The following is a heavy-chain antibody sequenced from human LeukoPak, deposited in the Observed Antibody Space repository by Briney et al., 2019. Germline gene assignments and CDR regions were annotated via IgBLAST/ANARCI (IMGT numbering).Heavy chain of an antibody. J-gene: IGHJ4*02. Sequence: GGSLRLSCVASGFTFSSYAMSWVRQAPGKGLEWVSSVSGSGGSIYYADSVKGRFTISRDNSKNTLYLQMNSLRAEDTAVYYCAKGSLYYYDSGGYRYFDYWGQGTLVTVSS. CDR3: AKGSLYYYDSGGYRYFDY. D-gene: IGHD3-22*01. CDR1: GFTFSSYA. CDR2: VSGSGGSI. V-gene: IGHV3-23*01.